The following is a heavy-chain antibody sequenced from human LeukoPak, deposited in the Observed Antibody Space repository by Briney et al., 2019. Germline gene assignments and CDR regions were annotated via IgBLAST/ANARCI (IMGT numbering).Heavy chain of an antibody. J-gene: IGHJ4*02. V-gene: IGHV3-53*04. CDR2: IYSGGST. CDR1: GFTVSSNY. D-gene: IGHD6-13*01. CDR3: ARGLAAAGGSFYDY. Sequence: GGSLRLSWAASGFTVSSNYMSWVRQAPGEGLGWVSAIYSGGSTYYADSVKGRFTISRHSSKTTLCLQMDSLRAEDPAMYYCARGLAAAGGSFYDYCGQGTLVTVSS.